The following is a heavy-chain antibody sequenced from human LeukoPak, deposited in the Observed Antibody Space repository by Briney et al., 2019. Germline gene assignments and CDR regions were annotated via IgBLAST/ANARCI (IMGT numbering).Heavy chain of an antibody. CDR2: IYSGGST. CDR3: ARGSMVRGVIGY. V-gene: IGHV3-53*01. J-gene: IGHJ4*02. CDR1: GFTVSSNY. D-gene: IGHD3-10*01. Sequence: GGSLRLSCAASGFTVSSNYMSWVRQAPGEGLEWVSVIYSGGSTYYADSVKGRFTISRDNSKNTLYLQMNSLRAEDTAVYYCARGSMVRGVIGYWGQGTLVTVSS.